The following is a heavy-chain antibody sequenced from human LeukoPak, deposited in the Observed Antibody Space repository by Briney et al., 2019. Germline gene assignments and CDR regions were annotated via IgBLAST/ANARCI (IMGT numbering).Heavy chain of an antibody. CDR3: ARARIAARRYFDY. J-gene: IGHJ4*02. V-gene: IGHV4-34*01. CDR1: GGSFSGYY. Sequence: SETLSLTCAVYGGSFSGYYWSWIRQPPGKGRGWIGEINHSGSTNYNPSLKSRVTISVDTSKNQFSLKLSSVTAADTAVYYCARARIAARRYFDYWGQGTLVTVSS. D-gene: IGHD6-6*01. CDR2: INHSGST.